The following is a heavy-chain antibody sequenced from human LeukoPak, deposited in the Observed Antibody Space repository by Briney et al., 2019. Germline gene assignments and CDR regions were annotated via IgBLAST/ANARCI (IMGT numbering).Heavy chain of an antibody. CDR3: ARGRFGELD. Sequence: PSETLSLTCAAYGGSFSGYYWSWIRQPPGKGLEWIGEINHSGSTNYNPSLKSRVTISVDTSKNQFSLKLSSVTAADTAVYYCARGRFGELDWGQGTLVTVSS. V-gene: IGHV4-34*01. CDR1: GGSFSGYY. CDR2: INHSGST. J-gene: IGHJ4*02. D-gene: IGHD3-10*01.